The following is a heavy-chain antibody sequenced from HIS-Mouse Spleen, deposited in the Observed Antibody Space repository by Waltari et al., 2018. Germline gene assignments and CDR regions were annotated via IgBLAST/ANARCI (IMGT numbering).Heavy chain of an antibody. CDR2: IYYRGST. J-gene: IGHJ2*01. D-gene: IGHD6-13*01. V-gene: IGHV4-39*07. CDR1: GGSISSSSYY. Sequence: QLQLQESGPGLVKPSETLSLTCTVSGGSISSSSYYWGWIRQPPGKGLEWIGSIYYRGSTDDNPALKSRVTISVDTSKNQFSLKLSSVTAADTAVYYCAREIPYSSSWYDWYFDLWGRGTLVTVSS. CDR3: AREIPYSSSWYDWYFDL.